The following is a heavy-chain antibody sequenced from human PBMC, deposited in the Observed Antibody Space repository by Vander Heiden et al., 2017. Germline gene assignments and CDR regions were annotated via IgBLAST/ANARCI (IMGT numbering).Heavy chain of an antibody. CDR2: ISYDENYK. D-gene: IGHD3-16*01. J-gene: IGHJ3*02. CDR1: GFSLSSYA. Sequence: QVQLVESGGGVVQPGRSLRLSCAASGFSLSSYAMFWVRQAPGKGLGWVAVISYDENYKYYADSVKGRFTVSRDSSKNTLYLQMNSLRAEDTAVYYCAKRLSAYSTPDPFDIWGQGTMVSVSS. V-gene: IGHV3-30*18. CDR3: AKRLSAYSTPDPFDI.